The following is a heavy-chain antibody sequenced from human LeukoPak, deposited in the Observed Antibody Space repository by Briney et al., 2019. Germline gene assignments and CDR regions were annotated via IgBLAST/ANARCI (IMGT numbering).Heavy chain of an antibody. CDR1: GFTFSNAW. Sequence: GGSLRLSCAASGFTFSNAWMSWVRQAPGKGLEWVSAISGSRGGSSISGGGFTTYYADSVKGRFTISRDNSKNTLYLQLNSPRAEDTAVYYCAKGGRWDYYDSSHWGRGTMVTVSS. J-gene: IGHJ3*01. CDR2: ISGSRGGSSISGGGFTT. CDR3: AKGGRWDYYDSSH. D-gene: IGHD3-22*01. V-gene: IGHV3-23*01.